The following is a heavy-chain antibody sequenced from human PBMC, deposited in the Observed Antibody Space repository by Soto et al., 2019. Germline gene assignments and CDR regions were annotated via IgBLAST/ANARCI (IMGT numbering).Heavy chain of an antibody. J-gene: IGHJ4*02. D-gene: IGHD2-15*01. V-gene: IGHV3-33*06. CDR3: AKVAGGGTQEIDY. CDR2: IWYDGSKK. CDR1: GFTFSIYG. Sequence: PGGSLRLSCAASGFTFSIYGMNWVRQAPGKGLEWVAVIWYDGSKKYYADSVKGRFTISRDNSKNTLYLQMNSLRAEDTAVHYCAKVAGGGTQEIDYWGQGTLVTVSS.